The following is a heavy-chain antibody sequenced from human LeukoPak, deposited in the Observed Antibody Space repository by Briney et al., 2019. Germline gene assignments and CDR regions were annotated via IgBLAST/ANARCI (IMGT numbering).Heavy chain of an antibody. J-gene: IGHJ4*02. D-gene: IGHD6-13*01. CDR2: IKEDGSEK. V-gene: IGHV3-7*01. CDR1: GFTFSNYW. Sequence: GGSLSLSSAASGFTFSNYWMSWVRQAPGEGLEWVANIKEDGSEKYYVDSVKGRFTISRDNARNSLYLQMNSLRAEDTAVYYCASGRQLGYWGQGTLVTVSS. CDR3: ASGRQLGY.